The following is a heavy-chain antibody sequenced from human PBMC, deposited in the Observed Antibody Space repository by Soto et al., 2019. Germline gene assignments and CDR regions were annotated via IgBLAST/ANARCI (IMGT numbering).Heavy chain of an antibody. CDR1: GDSFTGYW. CDR2: IDPSDSYT. CDR3: ASTIAVAGSADY. Sequence: GESLTISCTGSGDSFTGYWISWVRQMPGKGLEWMGRIDPSDSYTNYSPSFQGHVTIPADKSISTAYLQWSSLKASDTAMYYCASTIAVAGSADYWGQGTLVTVSS. V-gene: IGHV5-10-1*01. D-gene: IGHD6-19*01. J-gene: IGHJ4*02.